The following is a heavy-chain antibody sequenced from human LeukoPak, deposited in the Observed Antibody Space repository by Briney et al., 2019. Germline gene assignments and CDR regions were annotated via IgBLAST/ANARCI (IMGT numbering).Heavy chain of an antibody. CDR2: VTFSAGT. J-gene: IGHJ4*02. CDR1: GDSLTSVTDY. Sequence: PSETLSLTCTVSGDSLTSVTDYCAWIRQPPGNGLEWIASVTFSAGTYYNPSLESRVAISADMSKSQISLKLTSVTGADTAVYYCAGERGEEYSSGWYKTNYFYNWGQGIRVTVSS. V-gene: IGHV4-39*07. D-gene: IGHD6-19*01. CDR3: AGERGEEYSSGWYKTNYFYN.